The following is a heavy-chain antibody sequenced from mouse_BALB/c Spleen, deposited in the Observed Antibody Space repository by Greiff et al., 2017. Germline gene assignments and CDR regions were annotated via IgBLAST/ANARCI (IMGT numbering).Heavy chain of an antibody. Sequence: QVQLQQPGAELVRPGASVKLSCKASGYTFTSYWINWVKQRPGQGLEWIGNIYPSDSYTNYNQKFKDKATLTVDKSSSTAYMQLSSPTSEDSAVYYWTRNYGSAWFAYWGQGTLVTVSA. CDR2: IYPSDSYT. J-gene: IGHJ3*01. CDR1: GYTFTSYW. V-gene: IGHV1-69*02. CDR3: TRNYGSAWFAY. D-gene: IGHD1-1*01.